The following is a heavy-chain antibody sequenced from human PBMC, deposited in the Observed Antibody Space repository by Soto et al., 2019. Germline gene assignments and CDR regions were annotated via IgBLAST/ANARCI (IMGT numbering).Heavy chain of an antibody. Sequence: SVKVSCKASGGTFSSYTITWVRQAPGQGLEWMGGITPMFGTPNYAQKFRGRVTVTADESTSTAYMELSSLRSEDTAMYFCARDGTLYDSRAYYYLYWGQGTLVTVSS. J-gene: IGHJ4*02. CDR2: ITPMFGTP. CDR1: GGTFSSYT. V-gene: IGHV1-69*13. CDR3: ARDGTLYDSRAYYYLY. D-gene: IGHD3-22*01.